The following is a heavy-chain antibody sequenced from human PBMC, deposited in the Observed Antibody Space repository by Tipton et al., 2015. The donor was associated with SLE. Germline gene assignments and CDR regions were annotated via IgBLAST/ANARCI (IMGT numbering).Heavy chain of an antibody. Sequence: GSLRLSCAASGFTFSNAWMSWVRQAPGKGLEWVGRIKSKTDGGTTDYAAPVKGRFTISRDDSKNTLYLQMNSLKTEDTAVYYCTTDYGDYWYFDLWGRGTLVTVSS. CDR1: GFTFSNAW. CDR3: TTDYGDYWYFDL. D-gene: IGHD4-17*01. CDR2: IKSKTDGGTT. J-gene: IGHJ2*01. V-gene: IGHV3-15*01.